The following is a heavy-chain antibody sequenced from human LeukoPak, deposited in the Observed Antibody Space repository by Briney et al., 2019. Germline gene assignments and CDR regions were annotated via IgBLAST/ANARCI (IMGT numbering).Heavy chain of an antibody. J-gene: IGHJ5*02. V-gene: IGHV1-2*02. Sequence: ASVKVSCKASGYTFTSYGISWVRQAPGQGLEWMGWINPNSGGTNYAQKFQGRVTMTRDTSISTAYMELSRLRSDDTAVYYCARGPLMVRGAPYNWFDPWGQGTLVTVSS. CDR2: INPNSGGT. D-gene: IGHD3-10*01. CDR3: ARGPLMVRGAPYNWFDP. CDR1: GYTFTSYG.